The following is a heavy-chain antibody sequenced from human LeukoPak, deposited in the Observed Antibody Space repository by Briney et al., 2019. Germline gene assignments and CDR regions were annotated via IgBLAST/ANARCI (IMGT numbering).Heavy chain of an antibody. Sequence: GSLRLSCAASSFTFSNYAMHWVRQAPGKGLEYVSTISGDGGNTYYANSVKGRFSISTDNSKNMSYLQMGSLRAEDMAVYYCARGLWGGALDAFDIWGQGTMVTVSS. V-gene: IGHV3-64*01. D-gene: IGHD3/OR15-3a*01. CDR2: ISGDGGNT. J-gene: IGHJ3*02. CDR3: ARGLWGGALDAFDI. CDR1: SFTFSNYA.